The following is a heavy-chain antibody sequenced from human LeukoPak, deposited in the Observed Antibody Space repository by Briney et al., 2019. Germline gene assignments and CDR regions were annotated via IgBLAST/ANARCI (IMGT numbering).Heavy chain of an antibody. J-gene: IGHJ4*02. CDR3: ARLALGCSSPSCHDY. CDR2: INPSGDST. Sequence: GASVKVSCKTSGYSFTSYYMHWVRQAPGQGLEWMGLINPSGDSTTYAQKVQGRVTVTSDTSTSTVYMDLSSLRSEDTAMYYCARLALGCSSPSCHDYWGQGAMVTVSS. V-gene: IGHV1-46*01. D-gene: IGHD2-2*01. CDR1: GYSFTSYY.